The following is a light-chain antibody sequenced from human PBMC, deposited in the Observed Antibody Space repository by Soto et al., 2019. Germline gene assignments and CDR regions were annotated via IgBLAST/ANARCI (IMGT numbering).Light chain of an antibody. Sequence: QSALTQPPSASGSPGQSVTTSYTGTSSDFGGYDYVSWYQQHPGKAPKLIIYEVNKRPSGVPDRFSASKSGNTASLTVSGLQAEDEADYYCCSFAGGDKFYVFGTGTKVTVL. CDR3: CSFAGGDKFYV. J-gene: IGLJ1*01. CDR1: SSDFGGYDY. V-gene: IGLV2-8*01. CDR2: EVN.